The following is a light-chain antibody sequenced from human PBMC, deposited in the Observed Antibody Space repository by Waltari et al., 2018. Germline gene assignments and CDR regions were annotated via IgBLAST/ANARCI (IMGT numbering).Light chain of an antibody. CDR2: RNN. Sequence: QSVLTQPPSASGAPGQRVTISCSGSSSDIGSNYVYWFQQIPGTAPTPILYRNNRRPSGVPDRFSGSKSGTSASLAISGLRPEDETDYYCAAWDDNLRLWVFGGGTMLTVL. J-gene: IGLJ3*02. V-gene: IGLV1-47*01. CDR3: AAWDDNLRLWV. CDR1: SSDIGSNY.